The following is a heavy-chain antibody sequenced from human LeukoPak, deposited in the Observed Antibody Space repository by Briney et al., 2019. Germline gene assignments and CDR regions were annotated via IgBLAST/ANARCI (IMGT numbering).Heavy chain of an antibody. V-gene: IGHV1-2*02. D-gene: IGHD2-2*01. Sequence: GASVKVSCKASGYTFTGYYMHWVRQAPGQGLEWMGWINPNSGGTNYAQKFQGRVTMTRDTSISTAYMELSRLRSDGTAVYYCARDSVVVPAAMWMGGEYNWFDPWGQGTLVTVSS. CDR1: GYTFTGYY. CDR2: INPNSGGT. CDR3: ARDSVVVPAAMWMGGEYNWFDP. J-gene: IGHJ5*02.